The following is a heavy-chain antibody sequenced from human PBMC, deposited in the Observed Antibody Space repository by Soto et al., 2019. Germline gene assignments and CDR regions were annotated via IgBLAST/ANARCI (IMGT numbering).Heavy chain of an antibody. Sequence: QVQLVQSGAEVKKPGSSVKVSCKAPGGNFSSNGIRWVRQAPGQGLEFMGGIIPTFGTTNYAHKFRGRVTITADESTGTAYMELSSLRSDDTAVYFCARISARRNDFDVWGQGTVVTVSS. CDR2: IIPTFGTT. CDR1: GGNFSSNG. CDR3: ARISARRNDFDV. V-gene: IGHV1-69*01. J-gene: IGHJ3*01.